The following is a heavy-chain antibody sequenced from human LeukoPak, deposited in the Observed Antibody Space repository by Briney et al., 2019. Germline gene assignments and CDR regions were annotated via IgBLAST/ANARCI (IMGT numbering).Heavy chain of an antibody. CDR1: GFTFDDYG. CDR2: INWNGGST. J-gene: IGHJ4*02. Sequence: PGGSLRLSCAASGFTFDDYGMSWVRQAPGKGLEWVSGINWNGGSTGYADSVKGRFTISRDNAKNSLYLQMNSLRAEDTALYYCARAAGRHIAARPFDYWGQGTLVTVSS. CDR3: ARAAGRHIAARPFDY. V-gene: IGHV3-20*04. D-gene: IGHD6-6*01.